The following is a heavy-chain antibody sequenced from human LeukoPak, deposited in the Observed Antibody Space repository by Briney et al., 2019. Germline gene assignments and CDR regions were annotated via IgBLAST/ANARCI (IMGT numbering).Heavy chain of an antibody. CDR3: ARDDYGSGSWNDY. V-gene: IGHV3-20*04. J-gene: IGHJ4*02. CDR2: IIWSGGST. CDR1: GFTFYDYG. Sequence: GGSLRLSCAASGFTFYDYGMSWVRQAPGKGLEWVSGIIWSGGSTGYADSVEGRFTISRDNAKNSLYLQMNSLRAEDTAFYYCARDDYGSGSWNDYWGQGTLVTVSS. D-gene: IGHD3-10*01.